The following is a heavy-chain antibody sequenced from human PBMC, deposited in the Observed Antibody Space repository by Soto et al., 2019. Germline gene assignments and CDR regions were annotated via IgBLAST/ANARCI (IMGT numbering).Heavy chain of an antibody. CDR1: GYSISSGYY. Sequence: SETLSLTCAVSGYSISSGYYWGWIRQPPGKGLEWIGSIYHSGSTNYNPSLKSRVTISVDTSKNQFSLKLSSVTAADTAVYYCAREVVGATVGNWFDPWGQGTLVTVSS. D-gene: IGHD1-26*01. CDR2: IYHSGST. V-gene: IGHV4-38-2*02. J-gene: IGHJ5*02. CDR3: AREVVGATVGNWFDP.